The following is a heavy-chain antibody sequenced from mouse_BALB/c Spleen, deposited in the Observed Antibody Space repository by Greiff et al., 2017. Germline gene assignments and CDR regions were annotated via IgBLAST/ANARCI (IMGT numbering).Heavy chain of an antibody. CDR2: ISYSGST. V-gene: IGHV3-2*02. CDR3: ARYDYDDYYAMDY. D-gene: IGHD2-4*01. J-gene: IGHJ4*01. CDR1: GYSITSDYA. Sequence: EVKLVESGPGLVKPSQSLSLTCTVTGYSITSDYAWNWIRQFPGNQLEWMGYISYSGSTSYNPSLKSRISITRDTSKNQFFLQLNSVTTEDTATYYCARYDYDDYYAMDYWGQGTSVTVSS.